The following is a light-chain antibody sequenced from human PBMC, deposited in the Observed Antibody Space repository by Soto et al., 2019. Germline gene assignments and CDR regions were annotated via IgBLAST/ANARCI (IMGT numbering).Light chain of an antibody. CDR3: AAWDDRLDVYV. J-gene: IGLJ1*01. Sequence: QSVLTQPPSASGTPGQIVAISCSGSGSNPGSNTVTWYQQLPGTAPKLLIYSTSQRSSGVPGRFSGSKSGASASLSISGLQSEDEADYYCAAWDDRLDVYVFGTGTKVTVL. CDR2: STS. CDR1: GSNPGSNT. V-gene: IGLV1-44*01.